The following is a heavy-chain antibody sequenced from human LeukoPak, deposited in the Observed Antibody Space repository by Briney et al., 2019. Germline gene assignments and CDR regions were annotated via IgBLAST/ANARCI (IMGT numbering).Heavy chain of an antibody. CDR1: GYSFTSYW. Sequence: GESLKISCKGSGYSFTSYWIGWVRQMPGKGLEWMGIIWPGDSDTRYSPSFQGQVTISADKSISTAYLQWSSLRASDSAMFYCARLASSSSRSVDYWGQGTLATVSS. CDR2: IWPGDSDT. V-gene: IGHV5-51*01. J-gene: IGHJ4*02. D-gene: IGHD6-6*01. CDR3: ARLASSSSRSVDY.